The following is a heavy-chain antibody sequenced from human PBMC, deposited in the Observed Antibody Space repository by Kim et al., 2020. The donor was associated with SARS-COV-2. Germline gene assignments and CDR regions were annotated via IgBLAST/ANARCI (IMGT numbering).Heavy chain of an antibody. J-gene: IGHJ6*02. Sequence: KGRFTISRDNSKNTLYLQMNSLRAEDTAVYYCAKTAGLLTQNYYYYGMDVWGQGTTVTVSS. V-gene: IGHV3-30*02. CDR3: AKTAGLLTQNYYYYGMDV. D-gene: IGHD6-13*01.